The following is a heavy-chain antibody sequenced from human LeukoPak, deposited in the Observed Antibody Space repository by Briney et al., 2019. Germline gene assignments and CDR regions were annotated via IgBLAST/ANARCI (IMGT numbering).Heavy chain of an antibody. CDR3: AKVQGATTWFDP. J-gene: IGHJ5*02. V-gene: IGHV3-23*01. CDR1: GFTLSTNA. Sequence: GGSLRLSCLTSGFTLSTNAMSWVRQAPGKGLEWISGISGSGGSTYYADSVKGRFTISRDNSKNTLYLQMNSLRAEDTAVYYCAKVQGATTWFDPWGQGTLVTVSS. CDR2: ISGSGGST. D-gene: IGHD1-26*01.